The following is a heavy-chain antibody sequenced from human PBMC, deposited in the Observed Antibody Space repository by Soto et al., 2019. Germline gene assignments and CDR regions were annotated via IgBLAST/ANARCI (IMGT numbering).Heavy chain of an antibody. CDR1: GDSMSSSNW. CDR3: VSSAATALDY. J-gene: IGHJ4*02. CDR2: AHHSGRT. Sequence: QVQLQESGPGLLKPSGTLSLTCTVSGDSMSSSNWWNWVRQPPGKGLEWIGEAHHSGRTNYNPSLKSRVTMSVDRSQNLCSLKLASVTAADTAVSYCVSSAATALDYWGQGTLVTVSS. D-gene: IGHD6-13*01. V-gene: IGHV4-4*02.